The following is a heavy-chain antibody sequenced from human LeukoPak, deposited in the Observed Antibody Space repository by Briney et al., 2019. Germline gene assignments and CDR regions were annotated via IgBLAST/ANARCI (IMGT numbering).Heavy chain of an antibody. V-gene: IGHV4-39*01. CDR3: ARSYYYDYRQIDY. D-gene: IGHD3-22*01. CDR2: IYYSGST. J-gene: IGHJ4*02. CDR1: GDSISTSSYY. Sequence: SETLSLTCTVSGDSISTSSYYWGWIRQPPGKGLEWLGSIYYSGSTYYNPSLKSRVTISVGTSKNQFSLNLYSVTAADTAVFYCARSYYYDYRQIDYWGQGTLVTVSS.